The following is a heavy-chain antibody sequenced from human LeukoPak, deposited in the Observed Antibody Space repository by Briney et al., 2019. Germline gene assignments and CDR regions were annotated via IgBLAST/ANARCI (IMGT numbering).Heavy chain of an antibody. CDR3: ARDSSYYDSSGQPFDY. D-gene: IGHD3-22*01. V-gene: IGHV3-21*01. Sequence: PGGSLRLSCAASGFTFSSYGMNWVRQAPGKGLEWVSSISSSSSYIYYADSVKGRFTISRDNAKNSLYLQMNSLRAEDTAVYYCARDSSYYDSSGQPFDYWGQGTLVTVSS. CDR1: GFTFSSYG. J-gene: IGHJ4*02. CDR2: ISSSSSYI.